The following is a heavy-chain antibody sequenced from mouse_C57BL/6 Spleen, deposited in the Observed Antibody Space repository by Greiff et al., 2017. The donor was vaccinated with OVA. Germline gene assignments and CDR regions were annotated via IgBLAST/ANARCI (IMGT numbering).Heavy chain of an antibody. CDR3: ARSYYYGSRFDY. Sequence: QVQLQQPGAELVRPGSSVKLSCKASGYTFTSYWMDWVKQRPGQGLEWIGNIYPSDSETHYNQKFKDKATLTVDKSSSTAYMQLSSLTSEDSAVYYCARSYYYGSRFDYWGQGTTLTVSS. CDR2: IYPSDSET. CDR1: GYTFTSYW. J-gene: IGHJ2*01. D-gene: IGHD1-1*01. V-gene: IGHV1-61*01.